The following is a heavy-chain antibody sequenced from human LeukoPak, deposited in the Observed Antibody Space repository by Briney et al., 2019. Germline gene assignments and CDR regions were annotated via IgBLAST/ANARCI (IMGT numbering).Heavy chain of an antibody. CDR1: GFTFSSYG. CDR2: IWYDGSNK. Sequence: PGGSLRLSCAASGFTFSSYGMHWVRQAPGKGLEWVAVIWYDGSNKYYADSVKGRFTISRDNSKNTLYLQMNSLRAEDTAVYYCAKVHSSGYLIDYWGQGTLVTVSS. J-gene: IGHJ4*02. V-gene: IGHV3-33*03. D-gene: IGHD6-19*01. CDR3: AKVHSSGYLIDY.